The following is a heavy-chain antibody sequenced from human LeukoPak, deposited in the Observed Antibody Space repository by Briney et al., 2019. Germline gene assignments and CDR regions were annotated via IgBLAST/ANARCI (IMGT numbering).Heavy chain of an antibody. V-gene: IGHV3-7*01. D-gene: IGHD3-3*01. Sequence: GGSLRLSCAASGFSFSSYWMSWVRQAPGKGLEWVANINPDGGNMLYVDSVKGRFTISRDNAKNSLYLQMNNLRAEDTAVYFCVGGFLQWLYWGQGTLVTVSS. J-gene: IGHJ4*02. CDR2: INPDGGNM. CDR1: GFSFSSYW. CDR3: VGGFLQWLY.